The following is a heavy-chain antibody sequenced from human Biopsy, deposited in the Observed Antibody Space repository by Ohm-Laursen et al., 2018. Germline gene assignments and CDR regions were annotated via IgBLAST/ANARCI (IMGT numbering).Heavy chain of an antibody. CDR3: ARDYDTSGYYYVS. CDR1: GGSISNNNYY. V-gene: IGHV4-39*01. CDR2: IFYRGST. J-gene: IGHJ5*02. D-gene: IGHD3-22*01. Sequence: SETLSLTCTVSGGSISNNNYYWGWIRQPPGKGLEWIGSIFYRGSTHYMPSLKSRVNISVDTSKNQFSLKLNSVTAADTAVYYCARDYDTSGYYYVSWGQGTLVTVSS.